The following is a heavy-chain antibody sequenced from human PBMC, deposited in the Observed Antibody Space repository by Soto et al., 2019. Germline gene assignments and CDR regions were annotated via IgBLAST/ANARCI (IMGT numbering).Heavy chain of an antibody. V-gene: IGHV3-20*04. D-gene: IGHD3-16*02. CDR2: INWNGGST. CDR3: ARDFLTFGGVIARGALDY. CDR1: GFTFDDYG. Sequence: GGSLRLSCAASGFTFDDYGMSWVRQAPGKGLEWVSGINWNGGSTGYADSVKGRFTISRDNAKNSLYLQMNSLRAEDTALYYCARDFLTFGGVIARGALDYWGQGTLVTVSS. J-gene: IGHJ4*02.